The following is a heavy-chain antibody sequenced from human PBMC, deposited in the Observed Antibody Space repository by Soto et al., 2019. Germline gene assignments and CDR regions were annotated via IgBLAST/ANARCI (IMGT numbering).Heavy chain of an antibody. J-gene: IGHJ5*01. CDR2: IIPIFGTA. CDR3: ARDPRKNYDILTVSSLSWFDS. V-gene: IGHV1-69*13. CDR1: GGTFSSYG. D-gene: IGHD3-9*01. Sequence: SVKVSCKASGGTFSSYGISWVRQAPGQGLEWMGGIIPIFGTANYAQKFQGRVTITADESTSTAYMELSSLRSEDTAVYYCARDPRKNYDILTVSSLSWFDSWRQRTLATVS.